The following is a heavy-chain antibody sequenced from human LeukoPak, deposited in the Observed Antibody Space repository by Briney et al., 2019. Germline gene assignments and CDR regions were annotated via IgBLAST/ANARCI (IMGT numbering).Heavy chain of an antibody. CDR3: ARIDYALAYDY. CDR1: GGSISSYY. CDR2: IYYSGST. Sequence: KPSETLSFTCTVSGGSISSYYWSWIRQPPGKGLEWIGYIYYSGSTNYNPSLKSRVTISVDTSKNQFSLKLSSVTAADTAVYYCARIDYALAYDYWGQGTLVTVSS. D-gene: IGHD4-17*01. V-gene: IGHV4-59*01. J-gene: IGHJ4*02.